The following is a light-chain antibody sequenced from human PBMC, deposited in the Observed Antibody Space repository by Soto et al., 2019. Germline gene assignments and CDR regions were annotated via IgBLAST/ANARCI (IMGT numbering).Light chain of an antibody. CDR2: AAS. V-gene: IGKV1-39*01. CDR3: QHSHSTPLT. J-gene: IGKJ4*01. Sequence: DIQMTQSPSSLSASIGDRFTITCRASQSVSSHLNWYQQKPGKAPKLLICAASSLQSGVPSRFSGSGSGTDFTLTISSPQPEDFATYSCQHSHSTPLTFGGGTKVDIK. CDR1: QSVSSH.